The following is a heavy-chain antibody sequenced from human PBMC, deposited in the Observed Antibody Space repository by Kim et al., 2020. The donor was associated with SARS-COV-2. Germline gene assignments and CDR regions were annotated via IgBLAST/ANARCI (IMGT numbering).Heavy chain of an antibody. CDR1: GGSFSSYC. J-gene: IGHJ5*02. CDR3: STGPGDTSSSYGARNWVDP. Sequence: SETLSLTCAVYGGSFSSYCWSWVRQPPGKGLEWVGEINPYGSTNYYPSSMSRVTITVTTSKNQPSLKLSSVTAADTAVIYCSTGPGDTSSSYGARNWVDP. V-gene: IGHV4-34*01. D-gene: IGHD7-27*01. CDR2: INPYGST.